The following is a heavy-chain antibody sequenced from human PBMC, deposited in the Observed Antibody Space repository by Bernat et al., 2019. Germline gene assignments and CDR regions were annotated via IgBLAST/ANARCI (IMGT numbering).Heavy chain of an antibody. CDR3: ARLPFRSYYDFWSGYSLGGYMDV. CDR1: GYTFTSYA. J-gene: IGHJ6*03. D-gene: IGHD3-3*01. CDR2: INTNTGNS. V-gene: IGHV7-4-1*02. Sequence: QVQLVQSGSELKKPGASVKVSCKASGYTFTSYAMNWVRQAPGQGLEWMGWINTNTGNSTYAQGFTGRFVFSLDTSVSTAYLQISSLKAEDTAVYYCARLPFRSYYDFWSGYSLGGYMDVWGKGTTVTVSS.